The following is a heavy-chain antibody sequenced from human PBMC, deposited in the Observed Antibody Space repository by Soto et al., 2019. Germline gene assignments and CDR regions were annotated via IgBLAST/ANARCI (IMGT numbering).Heavy chain of an antibody. Sequence: QVQLQESGPGLVKPSQSLSLTCNVSGESISSGGYYWSWIRHHPRKGLEWIGYIYDSESAYYNPSLKSRVTISMDHSKNDFAMRLSSVTDADTAVYYCARASSSSSAADYWGQGTLVTVSS. CDR2: IYDSESA. D-gene: IGHD6-6*01. CDR1: GESISSGGYY. V-gene: IGHV4-31*03. J-gene: IGHJ4*02. CDR3: ARASSSSSAADY.